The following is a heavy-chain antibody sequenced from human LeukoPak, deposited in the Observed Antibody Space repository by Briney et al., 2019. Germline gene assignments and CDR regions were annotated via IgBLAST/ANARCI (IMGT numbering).Heavy chain of an antibody. CDR2: ISYDGSNK. D-gene: IGHD1-26*01. J-gene: IGHJ4*02. V-gene: IGHV3-30-3*01. CDR1: GFIFSTHS. Sequence: PGRSLRLSCAASGFIFSTHSMHWVRQAPGKGLEWVAVISYDGSNKNYADSVKGRFTISRDNSKSTLYLQMDSLRTDDTAMYYCARAPWGVGATPPYWGQGTLVTVSS. CDR3: ARAPWGVGATPPY.